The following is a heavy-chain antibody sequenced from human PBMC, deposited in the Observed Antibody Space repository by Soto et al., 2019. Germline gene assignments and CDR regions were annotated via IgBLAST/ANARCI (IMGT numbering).Heavy chain of an antibody. CDR1: EFNFSSYS. J-gene: IGHJ3*02. Sequence: EVQLVESGGGLVQPGGSLRLSCAASEFNFSSYSMNWVRQAPSKGMEWVSYISSSSSTIYYADSVKGRFTISRDNAKNSLYLQMNSLRDEDTAVYYFVRAPGILMVYAAVDAFDIWGQGTMVTVSS. D-gene: IGHD2-8*01. CDR3: VRAPGILMVYAAVDAFDI. CDR2: ISSSSSTI. V-gene: IGHV3-48*02.